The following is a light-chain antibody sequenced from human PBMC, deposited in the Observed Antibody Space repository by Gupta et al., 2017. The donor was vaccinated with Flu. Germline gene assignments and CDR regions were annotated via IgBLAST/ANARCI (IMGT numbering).Light chain of an antibody. Sequence: DRVTITCQATQDISTFVNWYQQKPGKPPKLLIYDASNLETGVPSRFSGSGSGTDFTFTISSLQPEDIATYYCQQYDILPQYTFGQGTKLEIK. CDR3: QQYDILPQYT. V-gene: IGKV1-33*01. J-gene: IGKJ2*01. CDR1: QDISTF. CDR2: DAS.